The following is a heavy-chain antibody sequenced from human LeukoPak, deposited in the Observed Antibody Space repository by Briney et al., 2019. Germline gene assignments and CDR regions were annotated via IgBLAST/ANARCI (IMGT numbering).Heavy chain of an antibody. D-gene: IGHD3-10*01. CDR1: GGSISSYY. CDR3: AKSDYYGASDY. J-gene: IGHJ4*02. Sequence: SETLSLTCTVSGGSISSYYWSWIRQPPGKGLEWIGYIYYSGSTNYNPSLKSRVTISVDTSKNQFSLKLTSVTAADTAIYYCAKSDYYGASDYWGQGTLVTVSS. V-gene: IGHV4-59*01. CDR2: IYYSGST.